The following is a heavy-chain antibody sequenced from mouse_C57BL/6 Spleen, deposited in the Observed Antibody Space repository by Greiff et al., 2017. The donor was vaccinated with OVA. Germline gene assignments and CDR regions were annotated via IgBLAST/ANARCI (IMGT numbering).Heavy chain of an antibody. CDR2: IDPSDSYT. Sequence: QVQLQQPGAELVRPGTSVKLSCKASGYTFTSYWMHWVKQRPGQGLEWIGVIDPSDSYTNYNQKFKGKATLTVDTSSSTAYMQLSSLTSEDSAVYYCATKTAQATSYYFDYWGQGTTLTVSS. CDR1: GYTFTSYW. V-gene: IGHV1-59*01. D-gene: IGHD3-2*02. J-gene: IGHJ2*01. CDR3: ATKTAQATSYYFDY.